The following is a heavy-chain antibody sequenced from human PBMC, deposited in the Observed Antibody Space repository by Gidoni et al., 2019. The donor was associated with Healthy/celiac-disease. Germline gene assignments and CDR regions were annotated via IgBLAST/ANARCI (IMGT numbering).Heavy chain of an antibody. CDR3: ARGSSGCDY. Sequence: QVQLQESGPGLVKPSQTLSLTCTVSGGSISSGSYYWSWIRQPAGKGLEWIGRIYTSGSTNYNPSLKSRVTISVDTSKTQFSLKLSSVTAADTAVYYCARGSSGCDYWGQGTLVTVSS. J-gene: IGHJ4*02. CDR1: GGSISSGSYY. V-gene: IGHV4-61*02. CDR2: IYTSGST. D-gene: IGHD6-19*01.